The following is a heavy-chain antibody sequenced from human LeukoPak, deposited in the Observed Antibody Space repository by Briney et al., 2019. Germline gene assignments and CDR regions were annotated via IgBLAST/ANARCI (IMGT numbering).Heavy chain of an antibody. D-gene: IGHD2-2*01. J-gene: IGHJ4*02. CDR3: AKGVGPSAPNGRVFDF. V-gene: IGHV3-23*01. CDR2: ITNNGDDT. Sequence: GGSPRLSCAASGFSFSDYAMSWVRQAPGMGLERVSIITNNGDDTRHAASVKGRFTISRTNSKDTLYLQMNSLRADDTAVYYCAKGVGPSAPNGRVFDFWGQGTLVTVSS. CDR1: GFSFSDYA.